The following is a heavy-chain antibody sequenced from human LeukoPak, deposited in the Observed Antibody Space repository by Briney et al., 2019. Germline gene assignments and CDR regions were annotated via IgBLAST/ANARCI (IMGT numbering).Heavy chain of an antibody. D-gene: IGHD3-3*01. J-gene: IGHJ6*03. CDR1: GYTFTSYD. Sequence: GASVKVSCKASGYTFTSYDINWVRQATGQGLEWMGWMNPNSGNTGYAQKFQGRVTMTRNTSISTAYMELSSPRSEDTAVYYCARGFPEEPQIRFLEWSHYYYYMDVWGKGTTVTVSS. CDR2: MNPNSGNT. V-gene: IGHV1-8*01. CDR3: ARGFPEEPQIRFLEWSHYYYYMDV.